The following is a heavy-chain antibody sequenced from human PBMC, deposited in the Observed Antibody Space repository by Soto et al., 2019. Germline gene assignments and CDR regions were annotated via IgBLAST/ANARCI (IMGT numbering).Heavy chain of an antibody. D-gene: IGHD1-26*01. Sequence: PSETLSLTCTVSGGSISSYYWSWIRQPPGKGLEWIGYIYYSGSTNYNPSLKSRVTISVDTSKNQFSLKLSSVTAADTAVYYCARALSGSPLRYYYYGMDVWGQGTTVTVSS. CDR2: IYYSGST. V-gene: IGHV4-59*01. CDR3: ARALSGSPLRYYYYGMDV. CDR1: GGSISSYY. J-gene: IGHJ6*02.